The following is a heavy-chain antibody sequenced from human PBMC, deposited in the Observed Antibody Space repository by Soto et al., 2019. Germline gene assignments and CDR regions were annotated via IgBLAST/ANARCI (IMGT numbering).Heavy chain of an antibody. CDR2: IIPIFNST. CDR3: AREGRGKKAGYNGLVSLGY. Sequence: SVKVSCKFSGSRFSNYVISWVRKAPGHGLEWLGRIIPIFNSTKYAQSFQGRVTITADKSTSTASLELSSLRSDDTAVYYCAREGRGKKAGYNGLVSLGYWGQGTLVTVSS. CDR1: GSRFSNYV. D-gene: IGHD2-2*02. J-gene: IGHJ4*02. V-gene: IGHV1-69*06.